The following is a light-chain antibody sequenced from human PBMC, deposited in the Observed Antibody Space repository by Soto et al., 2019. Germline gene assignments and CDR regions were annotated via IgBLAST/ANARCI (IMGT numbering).Light chain of an antibody. CDR1: QGISSS. V-gene: IGKV1-9*01. CDR3: QQLDSYPLT. Sequence: DIQLTQSPSFLSASVGDRVTTTCRASQGISSSLVWYQQKPGKAPKLLIFAATTLQSGVPSRFSGSGSGTEFTLTISSLQPEDFATYYCQQLDSYPLTFGQGTRLEIK. CDR2: AAT. J-gene: IGKJ5*01.